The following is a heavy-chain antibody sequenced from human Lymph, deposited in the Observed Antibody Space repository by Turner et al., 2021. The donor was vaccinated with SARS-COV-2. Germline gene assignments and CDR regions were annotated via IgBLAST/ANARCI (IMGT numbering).Heavy chain of an antibody. V-gene: IGHV4-34*01. Sequence: QVPLQPWGAGLLIPSETLSPTCAVYGGSFSSYYWSWVRQPPGNGLEWSGEINRGGRTNDKTSLKRRVTISVDTPKNQCSLKLSSVTAADTAVYYCAREALLDSSGSFDYWGQGTLVTVSS. CDR2: INRGGRT. CDR1: GGSFSSYY. J-gene: IGHJ4*02. D-gene: IGHD6-19*01. CDR3: AREALLDSSGSFDY.